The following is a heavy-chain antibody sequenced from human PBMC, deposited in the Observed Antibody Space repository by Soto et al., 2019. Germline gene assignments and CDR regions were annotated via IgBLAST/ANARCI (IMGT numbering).Heavy chain of an antibody. Sequence: QVQLQESGPGLVKPSQTLSLTCTVSGGSISSGDYYWSWIRQPRGKGLEWIGYIYYSGSTYYNPSLKSRVTISVDTSKNQFSLKLSSVTAADTAVYYCAREGSVHRFGELNHFDYWGQGTLVTVSS. CDR1: GGSISSGDYY. CDR3: AREGSVHRFGELNHFDY. V-gene: IGHV4-30-4*01. J-gene: IGHJ4*02. D-gene: IGHD3-10*01. CDR2: IYYSGST.